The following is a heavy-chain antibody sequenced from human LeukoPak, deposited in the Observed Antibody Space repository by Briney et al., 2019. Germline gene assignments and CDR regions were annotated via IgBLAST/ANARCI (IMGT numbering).Heavy chain of an antibody. CDR3: AKQGFGC. V-gene: IGHV3-23*01. CDR2: ISGSADNT. J-gene: IGHJ4*02. CDR1: GFTLSSYA. Sequence: GGSLKLSCTASGFTLSSYAMSWVRQAPGEGLEWVSTISGSADNTNYAEAVKGRFTISRDNSKNTMYLQMNSLRAEDTAVYYCAKQGFGCWGQGTLVTVSS.